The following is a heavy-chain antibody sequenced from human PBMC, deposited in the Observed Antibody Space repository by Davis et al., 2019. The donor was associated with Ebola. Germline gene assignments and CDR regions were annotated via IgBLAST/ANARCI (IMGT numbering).Heavy chain of an antibody. J-gene: IGHJ3*02. CDR1: GFTFTDYY. V-gene: IGHV3-11*06. D-gene: IGHD4-17*01. CDR3: ARGAYGDYIVKAFDI. Sequence: GGSLRLSCAASGFTFTDYYMGWIRQAPGKGLEWVSYISGDSLYTNYADSVRGRLTISRDDAKNSLYLQMNSLRAEDTAIYYCARGAYGDYIVKAFDIWGQGTKVTVSS. CDR2: ISGDSLYT.